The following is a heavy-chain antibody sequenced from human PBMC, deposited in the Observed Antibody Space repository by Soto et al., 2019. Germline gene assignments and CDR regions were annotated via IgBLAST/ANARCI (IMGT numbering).Heavy chain of an antibody. V-gene: IGHV4-59*01. CDR3: ARDRSAVAGIGFDY. J-gene: IGHJ4*02. CDR2: IYYSGST. CDR1: GGSISSYY. D-gene: IGHD6-19*01. Sequence: SETLSLTCTVSGGSISSYYWSWIRQPPGKGLEWIGYIYYSGSTNYNPSLKSRVTISVDTSKNQFSLKLSSVTAADTAVYYCARDRSAVAGIGFDYWGQGTLVTVSS.